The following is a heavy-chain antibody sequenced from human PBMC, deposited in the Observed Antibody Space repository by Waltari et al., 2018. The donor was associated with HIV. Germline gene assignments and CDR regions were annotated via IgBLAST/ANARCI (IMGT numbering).Heavy chain of an antibody. J-gene: IGHJ4*02. CDR1: GFSFSSEA. CDR3: ARDAAPPEY. Sequence: QVQLVESGGGVVQPGRSLRLSCAASGFSFSSEAMHWVRQAPGKVLEWVAAISYDGRNKVYADSVKGRFTISRDNSKNTVYVEMSSLSPEDTAVYFCARDAAPPEYWGQGTLVTVSS. CDR2: ISYDGRNK. V-gene: IGHV3-30*04.